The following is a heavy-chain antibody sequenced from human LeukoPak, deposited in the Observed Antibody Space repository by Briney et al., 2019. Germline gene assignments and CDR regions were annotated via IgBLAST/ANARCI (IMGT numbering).Heavy chain of an antibody. CDR1: GGSISGSSYY. V-gene: IGHV4-39*07. CDR2: IYHSGST. D-gene: IGHD3-16*02. Sequence: PSETLSLTCTVSGGSISGSSYYWGWIRQPPWKGLEWIGSIYHSGSTYYNPSLKSRVTISVGTSKNQFSLKLSSVTAADTAVYYCARLHGRYHDYWGQGILVTVSS. CDR3: ARLHGRYHDY. J-gene: IGHJ4*02.